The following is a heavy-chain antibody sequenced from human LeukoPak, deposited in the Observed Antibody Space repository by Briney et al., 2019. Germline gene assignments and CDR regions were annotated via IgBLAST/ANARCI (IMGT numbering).Heavy chain of an antibody. CDR2: ISGSGGST. J-gene: IGHJ5*02. V-gene: IGHV3-23*01. D-gene: IGHD2-2*01. CDR1: GFTFSSYA. Sequence: GGSLRLSCAASGFTFSSYAMSWVRQAPGKGLEWVSAISGSGGSTYYADSVKGRFTISRDNSKNTLYLQMNSLRAEDTAVYYCAKDIYCSSTSCSSGNWFDPWGQGTLVTVSS. CDR3: AKDIYCSSTSCSSGNWFDP.